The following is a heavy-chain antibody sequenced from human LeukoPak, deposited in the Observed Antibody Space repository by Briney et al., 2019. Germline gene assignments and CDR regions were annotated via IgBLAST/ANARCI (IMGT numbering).Heavy chain of an antibody. V-gene: IGHV3-53*01. CDR3: ASGSGSYRTPYYYMDV. J-gene: IGHJ6*03. CDR1: GFTVSSTY. D-gene: IGHD3-10*01. Sequence: GGSLRLSCAASGFTVSSTYMSWVRQAPGKGLEWVSVIYSGGSTYYADSVKGRFTISRDNSKNTLYLQMNSLRAEDTAVYYCASGSGSYRTPYYYMDVWGKGTTVTVSS. CDR2: IYSGGST.